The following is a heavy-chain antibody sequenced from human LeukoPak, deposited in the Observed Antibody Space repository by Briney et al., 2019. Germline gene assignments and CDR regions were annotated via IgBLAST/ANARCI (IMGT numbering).Heavy chain of an antibody. CDR2: INHSGST. Sequence: SETLSLTCAVYGGSFSGYYWSWIRQPPGKGLEWSGEINHSGSTNYSPSLTSRVTISADTSKNHFSLKLSSVTAADTAVYYCAAFRIAAAGTLGRLDYWGQGTLVTVHS. D-gene: IGHD6-13*01. CDR1: GGSFSGYY. J-gene: IGHJ4*02. CDR3: AAFRIAAAGTLGRLDY. V-gene: IGHV4-34*01.